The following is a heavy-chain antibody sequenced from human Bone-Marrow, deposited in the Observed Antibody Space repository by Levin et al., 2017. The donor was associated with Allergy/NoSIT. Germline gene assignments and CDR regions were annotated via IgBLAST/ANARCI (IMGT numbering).Heavy chain of an antibody. CDR2: INPNNGDT. V-gene: IGHV1-2*06. J-gene: IGHJ6*02. D-gene: IGHD3-3*01. CDR1: GYTFTDHN. Sequence: VASVKVSCKTSGYTFTDHNLHWVRQAPGQGLEWLGRINPNNGDTNYAQKFKDRITMTRNTSIEAVYMELHSLTSDDTAVYFCARDGTSTFFGVVILFYYGLDVWGQGTTVIVSS. CDR3: ARDGTSTFFGVVILFYYGLDV.